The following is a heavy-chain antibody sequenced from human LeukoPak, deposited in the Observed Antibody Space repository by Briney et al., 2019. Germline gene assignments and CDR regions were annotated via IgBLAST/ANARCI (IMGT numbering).Heavy chain of an antibody. CDR2: IIPIFGTA. CDR1: GGTFSSYA. Sequence: SVKVSCKASGGTFSSYAISWVRQAPGQGLEWMGGIIPIFGTANYAQKFQGRVTITTDESTSTAYMELSSLRSEDTAVYYCARDWKRGPTYYYMDVRGKGTTVTVSS. CDR3: ARDWKRGPTYYYMDV. J-gene: IGHJ6*03. D-gene: IGHD1-1*01. V-gene: IGHV1-69*05.